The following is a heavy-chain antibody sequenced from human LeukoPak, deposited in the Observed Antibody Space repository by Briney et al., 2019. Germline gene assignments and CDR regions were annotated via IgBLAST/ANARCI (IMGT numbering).Heavy chain of an antibody. V-gene: IGHV3-23*01. J-gene: IGHJ4*02. D-gene: IGHD3-22*01. Sequence: GGSLRLSCAASGFTFGSYAMSWVRQAPGKGLEWVSGISGSGGSTYYADSVKGRFTISRDNSKNTLYLQMNSLRAEDTAVYYCAKSFLGDSSGYYYYYFDYWGQGTLVTVSS. CDR2: ISGSGGST. CDR1: GFTFGSYA. CDR3: AKSFLGDSSGYYYYYFDY.